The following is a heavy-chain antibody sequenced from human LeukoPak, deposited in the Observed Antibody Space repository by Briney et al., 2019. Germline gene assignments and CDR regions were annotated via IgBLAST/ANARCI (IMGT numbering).Heavy chain of an antibody. Sequence: SETLSLTCAVYGGSFSGYYWSWIRQPPGKGLEWIGEINHSGSTNYNPSLKSRVTISVDTSKNQFSLKLRSVTAADTAVYYCARAVSDYGSGSYPFDYWGQGTLVTVSS. CDR3: ARAVSDYGSGSYPFDY. D-gene: IGHD3-10*01. V-gene: IGHV4-34*01. J-gene: IGHJ4*02. CDR1: GGSFSGYY. CDR2: INHSGST.